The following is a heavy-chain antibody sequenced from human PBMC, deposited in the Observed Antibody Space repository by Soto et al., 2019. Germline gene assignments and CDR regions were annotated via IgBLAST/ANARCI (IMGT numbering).Heavy chain of an antibody. J-gene: IGHJ5*02. Sequence: TLSLRCAVDTPSGIKGCYSLSWNRQSPVKGLEWIGYMYESGATYYNPSLKSRVTISADRSKNQLSLKLTSVTAADTAVYYCVRVGLFPNGGTWFDPWGQGNRVTVSS. CDR3: VRVGLFPNGGTWFDP. V-gene: IGHV4-30-2*06. D-gene: IGHD3-16*01. CDR2: MYESGAT. CDR1: TPSGIKGCYS.